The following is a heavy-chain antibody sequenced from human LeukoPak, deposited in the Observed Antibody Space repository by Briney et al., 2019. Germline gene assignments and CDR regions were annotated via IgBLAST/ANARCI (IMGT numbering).Heavy chain of an antibody. CDR3: AGGRTVTDFDY. J-gene: IGHJ4*02. CDR1: GYTFTIYD. CDR2: MNPNSGNT. V-gene: IGHV1-8*03. D-gene: IGHD4-17*01. Sequence: ASVKVSCKASGYTFTIYDINWVRQATGQGLEWMGWMNPNSGNTGYAQKFQGRVTITRNTSISTAYMELSTLRSEDTAVYYCAGGRTVTDFDYWGQGTLVTVSS.